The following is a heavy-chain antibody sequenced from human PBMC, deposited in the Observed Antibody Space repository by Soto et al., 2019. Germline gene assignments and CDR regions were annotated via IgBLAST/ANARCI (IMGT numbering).Heavy chain of an antibody. Sequence: SVKVSCKASGGTFSSYAISWVRQAPRQGLEWMGGIIPIFGTANYAQKFQGRVTITADESTSTAYMELSSLRSEDTAVYYCASHHRGGIVGVPTALVYWGQGTLVTVSS. V-gene: IGHV1-69*13. D-gene: IGHD2-2*01. CDR1: GGTFSSYA. J-gene: IGHJ4*02. CDR3: ASHHRGGIVGVPTALVY. CDR2: IIPIFGTA.